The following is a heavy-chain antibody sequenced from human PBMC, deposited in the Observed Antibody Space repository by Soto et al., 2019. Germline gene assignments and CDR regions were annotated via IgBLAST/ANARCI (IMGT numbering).Heavy chain of an antibody. CDR2: IYPGDSDT. V-gene: IGHV5-51*01. CDR3: AGLVNYYFGMDV. CDR1: GYIFPSYW. Sequence: GESLKISCNGSGYIFPSYWIAWVRQMPGKGLEWMGIIYPGDSDTKYSPSFQGQVTISVDKSISTAYLHWSSLKASDTATYYCAGLVNYYFGMDVWGLGTTVTVSS. J-gene: IGHJ6*02.